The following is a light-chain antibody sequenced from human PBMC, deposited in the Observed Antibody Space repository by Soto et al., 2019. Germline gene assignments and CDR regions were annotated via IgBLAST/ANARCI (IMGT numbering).Light chain of an antibody. J-gene: IGLJ3*02. CDR2: EVT. CDR3: SSYGGNNNLV. Sequence: QSALTQPPSAYGSPGQSVTISCTGTSSDVGSYNYVSWYQQHPNKAPKLMIYEVTKRPSGVPDRFSGSKSGNTASLTVSGLQAEDEADYYCSSYGGNNNLVFGGGTKVTVL. CDR1: SSDVGSYNY. V-gene: IGLV2-8*01.